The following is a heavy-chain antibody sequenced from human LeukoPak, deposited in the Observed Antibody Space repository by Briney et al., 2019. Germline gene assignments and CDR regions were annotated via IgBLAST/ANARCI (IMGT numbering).Heavy chain of an antibody. Sequence: SETLSLTCTVSGGSISSYYWSWLRQPPGKGLEWIGYIYYSGSTNYNPSLKSRVTISVDTSKNQFSLKVNSVTAADTAVYYCARGAPGYCGGGSCYSNAFDIWGQGTMVTVSS. V-gene: IGHV4-59*01. J-gene: IGHJ3*02. D-gene: IGHD2-15*01. CDR1: GGSISSYY. CDR2: IYYSGST. CDR3: ARGAPGYCGGGSCYSNAFDI.